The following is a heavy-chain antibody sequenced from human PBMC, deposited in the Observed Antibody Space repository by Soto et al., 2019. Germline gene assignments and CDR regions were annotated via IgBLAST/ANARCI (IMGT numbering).Heavy chain of an antibody. CDR1: GFNFNTYF. Sequence: QVQLVQSGGGVVQPGRSLRLSCAASGFNFNTYFMHWVRQAPGKGLEWVAMIFPNGRDKEYAYSVKGRFTISRDNFNYRMYVPMDRLSPEDTAVYYCAGDDEHGRNCDLAYCGQGALVPVSS. D-gene: IGHD1-26*01. V-gene: IGHV3-30*13. CDR3: AGDDEHGRNCDLAY. J-gene: IGHJ4*02. CDR2: IFPNGRDK.